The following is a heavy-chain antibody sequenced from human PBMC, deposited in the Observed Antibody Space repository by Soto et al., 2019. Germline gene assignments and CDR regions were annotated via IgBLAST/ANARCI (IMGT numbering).Heavy chain of an antibody. Sequence: QVQLVQSGAEVKKPGASVKVSCKASGYTLTNYDFNWVRQATGQGLEWMGWMNPNSGNTGYAQKFQGRVTMTRNTSISTAYMELSSLRSDDTAVYYCATGAEARGRYCTSTSCSDYWGQGTLVTVSS. D-gene: IGHD2-2*01. CDR1: GYTLTNYD. CDR2: MNPNSGNT. J-gene: IGHJ4*02. CDR3: ATGAEARGRYCTSTSCSDY. V-gene: IGHV1-8*01.